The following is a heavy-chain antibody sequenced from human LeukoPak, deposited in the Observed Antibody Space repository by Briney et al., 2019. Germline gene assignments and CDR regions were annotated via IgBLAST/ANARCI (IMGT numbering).Heavy chain of an antibody. D-gene: IGHD3-22*01. J-gene: IGHJ5*02. CDR3: ARQTTNYYDSSGYQLGWFDP. CDR1: GGSISSGSYY. Sequence: KPSETLSLTCTVSGGSISSGSYYWSWIRQPAGKVLEWIGRIYTSGSTNYNPSLKSRVTISVDTSKNQFSLKLSSVTAADTAVYYCARQTTNYYDSSGYQLGWFDPWGQGTLVTVSS. CDR2: IYTSGST. V-gene: IGHV4-61*02.